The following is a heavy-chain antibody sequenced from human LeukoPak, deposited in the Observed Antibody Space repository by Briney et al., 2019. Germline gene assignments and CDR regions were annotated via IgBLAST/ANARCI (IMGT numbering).Heavy chain of an antibody. CDR1: GASFSGYY. J-gene: IGHJ4*02. D-gene: IGHD3-10*01. CDR2: INHSGGT. Sequence: SETLSLTCGVSGASFSGYYGTWIRQPPGKGLEWIGEINHSGGTNYNMSLKSRVTISVDPSKKQFSLKLRSVTAEDTAVYYCATDRYYGSGSYYKFDYWGQGILVTVSS. CDR3: ATDRYYGSGSYYKFDY. V-gene: IGHV4-34*01.